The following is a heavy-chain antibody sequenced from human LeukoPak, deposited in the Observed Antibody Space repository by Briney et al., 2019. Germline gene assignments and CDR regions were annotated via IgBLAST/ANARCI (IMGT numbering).Heavy chain of an antibody. J-gene: IGHJ5*02. D-gene: IGHD2/OR15-2a*01. CDR1: GFTFSSYA. CDR2: IVSDGYKA. CDR3: AKEIVFLFGDP. Sequence: GGSLRLSCAASGFTFSSYAMSWVRQAPGKGLEWVATIVSDGYKAYYADSVKGRFAISRDNSQNTVHLQMNSLRAEDTATYYCAKEIVFLFGDPWGQGALVTVSS. V-gene: IGHV3-23*01.